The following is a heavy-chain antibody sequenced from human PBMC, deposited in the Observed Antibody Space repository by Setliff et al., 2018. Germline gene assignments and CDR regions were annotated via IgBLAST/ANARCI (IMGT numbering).Heavy chain of an antibody. CDR3: ARLYYDYVWGSYRLYYYYGMDV. CDR1: GYTFTSYD. D-gene: IGHD3-16*02. J-gene: IGHJ6*02. Sequence: ASVKVSCKASGYTFTSYDINWVRQATGQGREWMGWMNPNSGNTGYAQKFQGRVTMTRNTSISTAYMELSSPRSEDTAVYYCARLYYDYVWGSYRLYYYYGMDVWGQGTTVTVSS. V-gene: IGHV1-8*02. CDR2: MNPNSGNT.